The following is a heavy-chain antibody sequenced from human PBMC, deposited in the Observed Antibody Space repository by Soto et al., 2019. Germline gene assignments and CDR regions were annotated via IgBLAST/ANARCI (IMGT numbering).Heavy chain of an antibody. D-gene: IGHD3-10*01. J-gene: IGHJ4*02. Sequence: QITLKESGPTLVRPTQTLTLTCTFSGFSLTTSGVGVGWIRQPPGKALEWLAVIYWDDDKRYSSSLKSRLSTPIDTYKNPVALPLTHMDPVYTATYYCAHHPSYGLRSYSFDHWGQGTLVTVSS. CDR1: GFSLTTSGVG. CDR3: AHHPSYGLRSYSFDH. CDR2: IYWDDDK. V-gene: IGHV2-5*02.